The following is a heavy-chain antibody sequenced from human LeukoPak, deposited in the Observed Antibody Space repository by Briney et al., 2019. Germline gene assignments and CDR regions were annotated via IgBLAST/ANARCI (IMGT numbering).Heavy chain of an antibody. V-gene: IGHV3-30-3*01. CDR2: ISYDGSNK. Sequence: GGSLRLSCAASGFTFSSYAMHWVRQAPGKGLEWVAVISYDGSNKYYADSVKGRFTISRDNSKNTLYLQMNSLRAEDTAVYYCTGPRSTTKDIVVVVAATGFDYWGQGTLVTVSS. CDR1: GFTFSSYA. D-gene: IGHD2-15*01. CDR3: TGPRSTTKDIVVVVAATGFDY. J-gene: IGHJ4*02.